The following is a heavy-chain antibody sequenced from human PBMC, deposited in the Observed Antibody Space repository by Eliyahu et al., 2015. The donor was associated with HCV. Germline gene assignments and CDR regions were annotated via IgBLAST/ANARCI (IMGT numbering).Heavy chain of an antibody. J-gene: IGHJ6*02. CDR3: ARDRQIYYGMDV. CDR2: XSSSSYT. Sequence: QVQXVESGGGLVKPGGSLRLXXSASGFTFSDYYMSWIRQAPGKGLEWVSYXSSSSYTNYADSVKGRFTISRDNAKNSLYLQMNSLRAEDTAVYYCARDRQIYYGMDVWGQGTTVTVSS. CDR1: GFTFSDYY. V-gene: IGHV3-11*05.